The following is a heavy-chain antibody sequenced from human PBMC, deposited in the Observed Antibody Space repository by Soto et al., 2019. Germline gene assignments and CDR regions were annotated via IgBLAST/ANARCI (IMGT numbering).Heavy chain of an antibody. CDR3: ARGNFPRGDYYYYYGMDV. D-gene: IGHD4-4*01. CDR1: GYTFTGYY. V-gene: IGHV1-2*04. J-gene: IGHJ6*02. Sequence: GASVKVSCKASGYTFTGYYMYWVRQAPGQGLEWMGWINPNSGGTNYAQKVQGWVTMTRATSISTAYMELSRLRSDDTAVYYCARGNFPRGDYYYYYGMDVWGQGTTVTVSS. CDR2: INPNSGGT.